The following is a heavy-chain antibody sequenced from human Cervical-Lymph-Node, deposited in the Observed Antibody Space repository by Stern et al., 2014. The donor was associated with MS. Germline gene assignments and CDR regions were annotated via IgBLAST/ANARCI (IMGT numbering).Heavy chain of an antibody. CDR3: ARDYCSSSSCYNFDN. CDR1: GFTFSSYS. D-gene: IGHD2-2*02. J-gene: IGHJ4*02. V-gene: IGHV3-21*01. CDR2: ISSESRDI. Sequence: EDQLVESGGGLVKSGGSLRLSCAASGFTFSSYSMNWVRQAPGQGLAWVSFISSESRDIYYSDSVKGRFAISRDNAKKSLYLQMNSLRAEDTAVYYCARDYCSSSSCYNFDNWGQGTLVTVSP.